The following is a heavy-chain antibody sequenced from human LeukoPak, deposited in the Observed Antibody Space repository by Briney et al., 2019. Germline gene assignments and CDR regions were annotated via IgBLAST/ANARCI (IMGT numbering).Heavy chain of an antibody. CDR3: ARVYTDDYDSSGDNSERFDL. Sequence: SETLSLTCTVSGYSISGGYYWGWIRQPPGKGLEWIGSIYHSGSTYYNPSLKSRVTISVDTSKNQFALKLSSVTAADTAVYYCARVYTDDYDSSGDNSERFDLWGQGTLVTVSS. D-gene: IGHD3-22*01. CDR2: IYHSGST. V-gene: IGHV4-38-2*02. CDR1: GYSISGGYY. J-gene: IGHJ5*02.